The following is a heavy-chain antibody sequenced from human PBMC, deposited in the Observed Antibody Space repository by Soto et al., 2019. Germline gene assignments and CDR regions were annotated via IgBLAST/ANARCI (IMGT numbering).Heavy chain of an antibody. J-gene: IGHJ6*02. CDR1: GGSISSGGYY. D-gene: IGHD2-2*01. V-gene: IGHV4-31*03. CDR2: IYYSGST. CDR3: AVSRDGYSMDV. Sequence: QVQLQESGPGLVKPSQTLSLTCTVSGGSISSGGYYWSWIRQHPGKGLEWIGYIYYSGSTFYNPSLKSRVTISVDTAKDQFSLKLSSVTAADTAVYYCAVSRDGYSMDVWGQGTTVTVSS.